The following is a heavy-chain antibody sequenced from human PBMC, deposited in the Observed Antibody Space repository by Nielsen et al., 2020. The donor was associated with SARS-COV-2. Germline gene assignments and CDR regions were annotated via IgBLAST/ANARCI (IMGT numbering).Heavy chain of an antibody. CDR2: INHSGST. CDR3: ARGRNWNVLGY. J-gene: IGHJ4*02. CDR1: GESFSGYY. Sequence: SETLSLTCAVSGESFSGYYWSWIRQPPGKGLEWIGEINHSGSTNYNPSLKSRVTISVDTSKNQFSLKLSSVTAADTAVYYCARGRNWNVLGYWGQGTLVTVSS. V-gene: IGHV4-34*01. D-gene: IGHD1-20*01.